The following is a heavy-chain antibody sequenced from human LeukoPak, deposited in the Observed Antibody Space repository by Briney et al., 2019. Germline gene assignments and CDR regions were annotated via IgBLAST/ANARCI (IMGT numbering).Heavy chain of an antibody. CDR3: ARGGTGAKRDDTFDI. D-gene: IGHD1-7*01. CDR2: ISSSSSVI. J-gene: IGHJ3*02. CDR1: AFTFSSYN. V-gene: IGHV3-21*01. Sequence: PGGSLRLSCAASAFTFSSYNMSWVRQAPGKGLEWVSSISSSSSVIFYADSVKGRFTISRDNAKNSLYLQMGSLRAEDTAVYYCARGGTGAKRDDTFDIWGQGAMVTVSS.